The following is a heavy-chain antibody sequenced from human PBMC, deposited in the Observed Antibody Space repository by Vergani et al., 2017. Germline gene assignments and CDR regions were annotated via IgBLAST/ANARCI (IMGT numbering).Heavy chain of an antibody. CDR3: AREGGGDAFDI. CDR2: ISYDGSNK. D-gene: IGHD3-16*01. V-gene: IGHV3-30*03. CDR1: GFTFSSYG. J-gene: IGHJ3*02. Sequence: QVQLVESGGGVVQPGRSLRLSCAASGFTFSSYGMHWVRQAPGKGLEWVAVISYDGSNKYYADSVKGRFTISRDNSKNTLYLRMNSLTAEDTAVYYCAREGGGDAFDIWGQGTMVTVSS.